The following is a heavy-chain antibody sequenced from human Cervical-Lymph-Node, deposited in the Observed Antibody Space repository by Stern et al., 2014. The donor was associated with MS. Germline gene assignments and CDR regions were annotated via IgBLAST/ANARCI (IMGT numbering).Heavy chain of an antibody. V-gene: IGHV1-46*03. J-gene: IGHJ5*02. CDR2: INPNSGTT. CDR1: GFSFTTHY. D-gene: IGHD1-1*01. CDR3: TRVQRERRALDHFDP. Sequence: QMQLVQSGAEVKKPGASVNVSCEASGFSFTTHYMHWIRQAPGEGLEWVGMINPNSGTTSYARQFQGRVIITRDTSTSTIYMELTGLRSEDTALYVCTRVQRERRALDHFDPWGQGTLVTVSS.